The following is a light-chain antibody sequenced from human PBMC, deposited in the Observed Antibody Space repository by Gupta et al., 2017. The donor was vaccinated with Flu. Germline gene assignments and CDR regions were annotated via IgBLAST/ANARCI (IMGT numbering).Light chain of an antibody. Sequence: TPPSSVSVAPRQTAKMTCRGINIGPNSVPWYQQKPGHAPVLVVYDDSDRPPGTAERFSGSKSGNTATVIISRVEAGDEGDYYCQVWDGGRDHPWVVGGGTKLTVL. CDR3: QVWDGGRDHPWV. J-gene: IGLJ3*02. V-gene: IGLV3-21*02. CDR1: NIGPNS. CDR2: DDS.